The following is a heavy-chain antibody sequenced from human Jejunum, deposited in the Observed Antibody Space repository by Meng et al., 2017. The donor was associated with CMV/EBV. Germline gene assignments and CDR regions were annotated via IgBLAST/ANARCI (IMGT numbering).Heavy chain of an antibody. Sequence: QVHLQQWGAGLLKPSEPLSLTCAVSGGSFSHYYWTWIRQSPGKGLEWIGKINQSVGSNYNPSLKSRVTMSLDTSKNHFSLKLDSVTAADTAVYYCARGGGINRWFDPWGQGTLVTVSS. CDR3: ARGGGINRWFDP. J-gene: IGHJ5*02. CDR2: INQSVGS. D-gene: IGHD1-14*01. CDR1: GGSFSHYY. V-gene: IGHV4-34*01.